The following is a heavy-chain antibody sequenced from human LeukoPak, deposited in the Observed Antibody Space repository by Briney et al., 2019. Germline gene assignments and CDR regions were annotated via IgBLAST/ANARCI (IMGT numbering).Heavy chain of an antibody. V-gene: IGHV3-30-3*01. CDR3: GRGSVGFGELNY. Sequence: GGSLRLSCAASGFTFSSYAMHWVRQAPGKGLEWVAVISYDGSNKFYADSVKGRFTLSRDNSKNTLYLQMNSLRIEDPAVYYCGRGSVGFGELNYWGQGTLVTVSS. CDR2: ISYDGSNK. D-gene: IGHD3-10*01. J-gene: IGHJ4*02. CDR1: GFTFSSYA.